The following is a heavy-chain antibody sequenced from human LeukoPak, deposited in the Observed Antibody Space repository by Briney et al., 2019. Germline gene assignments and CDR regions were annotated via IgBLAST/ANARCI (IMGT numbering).Heavy chain of an antibody. CDR2: ISGSGGST. J-gene: IGHJ6*02. CDR1: GFTLSSYA. Sequence: GGSLRLSCAASGFTLSSYAMSWVRQAPGKGLEWVSAISGSGGSTYYADSVKGRFTISRDNSKNTLYLQMNSLRAEDTAVYYCAKSVAIYFYYGLDVWGQGTTVAVSS. V-gene: IGHV3-23*01. CDR3: AKSVAIYFYYGLDV. D-gene: IGHD3-3*01.